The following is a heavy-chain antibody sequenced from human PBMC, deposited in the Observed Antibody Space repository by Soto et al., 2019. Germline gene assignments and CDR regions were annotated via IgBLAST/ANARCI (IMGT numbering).Heavy chain of an antibody. CDR3: ARFTYYYGSSGYYDY. J-gene: IGHJ4*02. Sequence: PSETLSLTCTVSGGSISSYYWSWIRQPPGKGLEWIGYIYYSGSTNYNPSLKSRVTISVDTSKNQFSLKLSSVTAADTAVYYCARFTYYYGSSGYYDYWGQGTLVTVSS. CDR2: IYYSGST. D-gene: IGHD3-22*01. CDR1: GGSISSYY. V-gene: IGHV4-59*01.